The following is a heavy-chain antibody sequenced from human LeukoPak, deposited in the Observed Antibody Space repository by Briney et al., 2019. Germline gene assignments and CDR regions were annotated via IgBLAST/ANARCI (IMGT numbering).Heavy chain of an antibody. J-gene: IGHJ3*02. CDR1: GFTFSSYG. V-gene: IGHV3-30*02. Sequence: GGSLRLSCAASGFTFSSYGMHWVRQAPGKGLEWVAFIRYDGSNKYYADSVKGRFTISRDNSKNTLYLQMNSLRAEDTAVYYCANVLLGNMPANAFDIWGQGTMVTVSS. D-gene: IGHD2-2*01. CDR2: IRYDGSNK. CDR3: ANVLLGNMPANAFDI.